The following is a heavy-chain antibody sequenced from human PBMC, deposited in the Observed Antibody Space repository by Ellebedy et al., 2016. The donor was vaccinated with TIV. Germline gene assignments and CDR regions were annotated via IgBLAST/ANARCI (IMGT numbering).Heavy chain of an antibody. D-gene: IGHD3-16*01. CDR1: GFSFSNH. J-gene: IGHJ4*02. CDR3: INQGVLGGFDD. Sequence: GESLKISCSASGFSFSNHMHWVRQAPGKGLQYVSSISDDGTKRYYADSVKGRFIVSRDNSKNTLYLQMSSLRVEDTAVYYCINQGVLGGFDDWGQGTLVTVSS. CDR2: ISDDGTKR. V-gene: IGHV3-64D*09.